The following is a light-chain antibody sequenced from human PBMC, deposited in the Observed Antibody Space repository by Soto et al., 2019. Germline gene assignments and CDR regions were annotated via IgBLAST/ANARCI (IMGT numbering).Light chain of an antibody. CDR1: QSISSW. CDR3: LQDINYPWT. Sequence: DIQMTQSPSTLSASVGDRVTITCRASQSISSWLAWYQQKPGKAPKLLIYDASNLQSGVPPRFSGSGSGTDFTLAISSLQPEDSATYYCLQDINYPWTFGQGTKVDIK. J-gene: IGKJ1*01. CDR2: DAS. V-gene: IGKV1-5*01.